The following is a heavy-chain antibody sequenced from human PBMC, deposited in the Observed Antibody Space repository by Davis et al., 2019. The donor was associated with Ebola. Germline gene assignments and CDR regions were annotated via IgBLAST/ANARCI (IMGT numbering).Heavy chain of an antibody. J-gene: IGHJ4*02. CDR2: IDPSDSYT. D-gene: IGHD6-19*01. CDR1: GYSFTSYW. Sequence: KVSCKGSGYSFTSYWISWVRQMPGKGLEWMGRIDPSDSYTDYSPSFQGHVSISTDKSISTAYLQWSSLKASDTAMYYCARPLDSSGWSPPFDYWGQGTLVTVSS. CDR3: ARPLDSSGWSPPFDY. V-gene: IGHV5-10-1*01.